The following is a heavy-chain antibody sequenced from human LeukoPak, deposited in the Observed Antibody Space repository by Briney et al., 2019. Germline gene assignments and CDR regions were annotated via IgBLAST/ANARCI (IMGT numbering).Heavy chain of an antibody. J-gene: IGHJ6*03. CDR1: GFTFSSYG. Sequence: GGSLRLSCAASGFTFSSYGMHWVRQAPGKGLEWVSAISGSGGSTYYADSVKGRFTISRDNSKNTLYLQMNSLRAEDTAVYYCAKSPEAAAGYYYYYMDVWGKGTTVTVSS. CDR2: ISGSGGST. CDR3: AKSPEAAAGYYYYYMDV. V-gene: IGHV3-23*01. D-gene: IGHD6-13*01.